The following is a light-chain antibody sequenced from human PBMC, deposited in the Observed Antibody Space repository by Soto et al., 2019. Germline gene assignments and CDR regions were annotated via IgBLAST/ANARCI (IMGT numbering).Light chain of an antibody. CDR3: QQYNNWPPFT. Sequence: EIVMTQSPATLSVSPGERATLSCRASQSVSSNLAWYQQKRGQAPRLLIYSASTRATGIPARFSGSGSGTEFTLTISSLQSEDFAVYYCQQYNNWPPFTFGPGTKVDIK. CDR1: QSVSSN. CDR2: SAS. J-gene: IGKJ3*01. V-gene: IGKV3-15*01.